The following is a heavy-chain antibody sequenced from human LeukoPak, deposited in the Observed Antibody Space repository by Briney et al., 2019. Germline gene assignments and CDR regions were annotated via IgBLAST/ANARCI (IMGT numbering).Heavy chain of an antibody. V-gene: IGHV3-9*01. CDR2: ISWNSSKI. CDR1: GFTVSSDY. J-gene: IGHJ4*02. D-gene: IGHD6-13*01. Sequence: SLRLSCAASGFTVSSDYMNWVRQAPGKGLEWVSGISWNSSKIDYAESVKGRFTISRDNAKNSLYVQMNNLRAEDTALYYCAKEGARLGIAVSGPFDYWGQGTLVTVSS. CDR3: AKEGARLGIAVSGPFDY.